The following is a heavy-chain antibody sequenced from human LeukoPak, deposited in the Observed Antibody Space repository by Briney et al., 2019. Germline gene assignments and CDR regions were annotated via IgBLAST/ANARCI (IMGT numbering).Heavy chain of an antibody. Sequence: SETLSLTLAVTGXSISSSNWWSWVRQPPGKGLEWIGEIYHSGSTNYNPSLKSRVTISVDKSKNQFSLKLSSVTAADTAVYYCARHYYGSGSPYYYYGMDVWGQGTTVTVSS. D-gene: IGHD3-10*01. CDR2: IYHSGST. J-gene: IGHJ6*02. CDR3: ARHYYGSGSPYYYYGMDV. CDR1: GXSISSSNW. V-gene: IGHV4-4*02.